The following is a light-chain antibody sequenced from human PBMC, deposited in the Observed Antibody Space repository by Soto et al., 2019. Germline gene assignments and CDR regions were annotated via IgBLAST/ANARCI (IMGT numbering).Light chain of an antibody. Sequence: EIVLTQSPATLSLSPGERATLSCRASQSVSSYLAWYQQKPGQAPRLLIYDASNRATGIAARFSGSGSETDFTLTINSLEPEDFAVYYGQQRSNWPWTFGQGTKVEIK. CDR2: DAS. J-gene: IGKJ1*01. CDR3: QQRSNWPWT. CDR1: QSVSSY. V-gene: IGKV3-11*01.